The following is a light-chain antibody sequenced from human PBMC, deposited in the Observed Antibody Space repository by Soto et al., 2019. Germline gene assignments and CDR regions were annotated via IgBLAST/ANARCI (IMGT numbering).Light chain of an antibody. CDR3: QQYDSYPRT. J-gene: IGKJ1*01. V-gene: IGKV1-5*03. CDR1: QSISRW. CDR2: KAS. Sequence: DIQMTQSPSTLPASVGDRVTITCRASQSISRWLAWYPHKPGKAPTLLLYKASNLETGVPSRFSGSGAGTEFTLTISSLQPDDFATYYGQQYDSYPRTFGQGTKVEIK.